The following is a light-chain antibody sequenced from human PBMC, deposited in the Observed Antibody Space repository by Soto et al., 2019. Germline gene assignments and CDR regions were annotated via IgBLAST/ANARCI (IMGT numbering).Light chain of an antibody. V-gene: IGKV4-1*01. Sequence: IVMTQSPDSLAVSLGERATINCKSSQSVLYSSNSENYLAWYRQKPGQPPKLLIYWASTRESGVPDRFSGSGSGTDFTLTISSLQAEDVAVYYCQQYYSAPYTFGQGTKLEIK. CDR1: QSVLYSSNSENY. CDR2: WAS. J-gene: IGKJ2*01. CDR3: QQYYSAPYT.